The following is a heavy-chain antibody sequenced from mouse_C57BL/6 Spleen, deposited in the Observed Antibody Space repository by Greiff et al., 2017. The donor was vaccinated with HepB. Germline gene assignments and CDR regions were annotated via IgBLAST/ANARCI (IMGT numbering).Heavy chain of an antibody. V-gene: IGHV5-17*01. CDR1: GFTFSDYG. D-gene: IGHD2-1*01. CDR2: ISSGSSTI. CDR3: ARDVTWYFDV. J-gene: IGHJ1*03. Sequence: EVKLMESGGGLVKPGGSLKLSCAASGFTFSDYGMHWVRQAPEKGLEWVAYISSGSSTIYYADTVKGRFTISRDNAKNTLFLQMTSLRSEDTAMYYCARDVTWYFDVWGTGTTVTVSS.